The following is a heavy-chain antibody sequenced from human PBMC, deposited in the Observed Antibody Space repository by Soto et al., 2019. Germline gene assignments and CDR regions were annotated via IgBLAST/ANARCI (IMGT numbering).Heavy chain of an antibody. CDR2: ISSSGSTI. J-gene: IGHJ3*02. CDR3: ARDHRYALDI. V-gene: IGHV3-48*03. CDR1: GFTFSSYE. Sequence: EVQLVESGGGLVQPGGSLRLSCAASGFTFSSYEMNWVRQAPGKGLQWVSCISSSGSTIYYADSVKGRFTISRDNAKNSLFLQMNSLRDEDTAVYYCARDHRYALDIWGQGTRVTVSS.